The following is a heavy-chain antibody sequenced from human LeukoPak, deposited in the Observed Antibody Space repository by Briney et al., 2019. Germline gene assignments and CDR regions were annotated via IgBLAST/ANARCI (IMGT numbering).Heavy chain of an antibody. CDR3: AKNYGYSGYDYLDY. CDR2: ISGSGGST. D-gene: IGHD5-12*01. Sequence: PGGSLRLSCAASGFTFSSYAMSWVRQAPGKGMEWVSAISGSGGSTYYADSVKGRFTISRDNSKNTLYLQMNSLRAEDTAVYYCAKNYGYSGYDYLDYWGQGTLVTVSS. CDR1: GFTFSSYA. J-gene: IGHJ4*02. V-gene: IGHV3-23*01.